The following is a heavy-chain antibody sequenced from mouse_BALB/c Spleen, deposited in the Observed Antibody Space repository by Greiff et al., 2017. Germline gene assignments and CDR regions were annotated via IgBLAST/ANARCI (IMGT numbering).Heavy chain of an antibody. CDR2: IRSKSNNYAT. V-gene: IGHV10-1*02. CDR1: GFTFNTYA. CDR3: VRHGDWYFDV. J-gene: IGHJ1*01. Sequence: EVQGVESGGGLVQPKGSLKLSCAASGFTFNTYAMNWVRQAPGKGLEWVARIRSKSNNYATYYADSVKDRFTISRDDSQSMLYLQMNNLKTEDTAMYYCVRHGDWYFDVWGAGTTVTVSS.